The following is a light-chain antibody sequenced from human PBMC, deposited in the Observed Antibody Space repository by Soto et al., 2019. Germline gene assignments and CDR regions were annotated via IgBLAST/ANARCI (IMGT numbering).Light chain of an antibody. V-gene: IGKV1-5*01. J-gene: IGKJ1*01. Sequence: DIEMTQSPSTLSAYVGDRVTITCRASRNINRLLAWYQQKPGKAPKLLMHAASIVESGVPSRFSSSGSGTEFTLTIDGLQPDDFGTYFCQQYEYFWTFGQGTTVQIK. CDR2: AAS. CDR3: QQYEYFWT. CDR1: RNINRL.